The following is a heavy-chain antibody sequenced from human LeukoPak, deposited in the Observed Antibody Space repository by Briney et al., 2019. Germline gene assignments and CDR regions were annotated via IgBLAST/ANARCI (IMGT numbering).Heavy chain of an antibody. J-gene: IGHJ5*02. CDR3: ARDRAPLTTTAVGFDP. D-gene: IGHD4/OR15-4a*01. Sequence: SVKVSCKASGGTFSSYAISWVRQAPGQGLEWMGGIIPIFGTANYAQKFQGRVTITADESTSTAYMELNNLRFEDTAVYYCARDRAPLTTTAVGFDPWGQGSPVTVSS. V-gene: IGHV1-69*01. CDR2: IIPIFGTA. CDR1: GGTFSSYA.